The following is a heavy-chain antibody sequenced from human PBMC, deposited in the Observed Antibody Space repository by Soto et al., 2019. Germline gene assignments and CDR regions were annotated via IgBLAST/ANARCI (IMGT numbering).Heavy chain of an antibody. CDR2: INPSDGST. Sequence: ASVTVCCKASGYSFTSYYVHWVREAPGEGLEWMGMINPSDGSTYYAQRFQPRVTMTRDTSTTTVFMEMSGLRSEDTAVYYCARGVVGATNEIDFWGQGTTVTVSS. J-gene: IGHJ4*01. V-gene: IGHV1-46*01. CDR1: GYSFTSYY. D-gene: IGHD1-26*01. CDR3: ARGVVGATNEIDF.